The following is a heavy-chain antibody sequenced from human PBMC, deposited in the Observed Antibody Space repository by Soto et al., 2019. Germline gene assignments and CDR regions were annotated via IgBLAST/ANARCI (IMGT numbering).Heavy chain of an antibody. J-gene: IGHJ6*02. CDR2: VSPPFRTS. Sequence: QVQLVQSGAEVKKPGSSVKVSCKTSGVSFNNNGIGWVRQAPGHGLEWMGGVSPPFRTSNYARKFQGRISITADASTGTVNTELSILTSEDTAQYYCARVLYYGSGSYSPYGMDVWGQGTTVTVSS. CDR1: GVSFNNNG. D-gene: IGHD3-10*01. V-gene: IGHV1-69*01. CDR3: ARVLYYGSGSYSPYGMDV.